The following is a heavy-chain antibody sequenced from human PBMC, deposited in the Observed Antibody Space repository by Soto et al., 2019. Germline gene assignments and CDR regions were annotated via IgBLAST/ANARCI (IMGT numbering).Heavy chain of an antibody. CDR2: IIPILGIP. V-gene: IGHV1-69*02. Sequence: QVQLVQSGAEVKKPGSSVKVSCKASGGTFSTYTITWVRQAPGQGLEWMGRIIPILGIPNYAQKFQGRVIXTSXKSTSTAYMELSSLRSEDTAVYYCARLRDSDGMDVWGQGTTVTVSS. CDR3: ARLRDSDGMDV. D-gene: IGHD1-26*01. CDR1: GGTFSTYT. J-gene: IGHJ6*02.